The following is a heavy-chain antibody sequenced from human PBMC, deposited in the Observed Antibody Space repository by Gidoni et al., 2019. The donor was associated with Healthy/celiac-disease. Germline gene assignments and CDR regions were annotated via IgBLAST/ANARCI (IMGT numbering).Heavy chain of an antibody. CDR3: TRGVPNYYDSSGYLYYFDY. Sequence: EVQLVESGGGLVQPGRSLRLYCTASGFTFGDYAMSWVRQAPGKGLEWVGFIRSKAYGGATEYVASVKGRFTISRDDSKSIAYLQMNSLKTEDTAVYYCTRGVPNYYDSSGYLYYFDYWGHVTLVTVSS. CDR1: GFTFGDYA. CDR2: IRSKAYGGAT. D-gene: IGHD3-22*01. J-gene: IGHJ4*01. V-gene: IGHV3-49*04.